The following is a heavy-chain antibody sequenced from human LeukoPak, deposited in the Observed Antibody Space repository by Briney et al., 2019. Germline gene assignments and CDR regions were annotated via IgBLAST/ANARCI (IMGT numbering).Heavy chain of an antibody. CDR1: GYTFTDSY. V-gene: IGHV1-2*02. CDR2: INPNSGGT. D-gene: IGHD2-21*01. CDR3: ARGADKACADY. J-gene: IGHJ4*02. Sequence: ASVKVSCKTSGYTFTDSYIHWVRQAPGQGLEWMGWINPNSGGTNYAQKFQGRVTMTRDTSISTAYMELSRLRSDDTAVYYCARGADKACADYWGQGTLVTVSS.